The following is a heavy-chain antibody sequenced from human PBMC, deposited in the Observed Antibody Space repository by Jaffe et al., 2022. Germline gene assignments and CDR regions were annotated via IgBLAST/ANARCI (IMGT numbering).Heavy chain of an antibody. CDR2: IYYSGST. J-gene: IGHJ5*02. CDR3: ARGTYYYDSSGYGGWFDP. Sequence: QVQLQESGPGLVKPSETLSLTCTVSGGSISSYYWSWIRQPPGKGLEWIGYIYYSGSTNYNPSLKSRVTISVDTSKNQFSLKLSSVTAADTAVYYCARGTYYYDSSGYGGWFDPWGQGTLVTVSS. V-gene: IGHV4-59*01. D-gene: IGHD3-22*01. CDR1: GGSISSYY.